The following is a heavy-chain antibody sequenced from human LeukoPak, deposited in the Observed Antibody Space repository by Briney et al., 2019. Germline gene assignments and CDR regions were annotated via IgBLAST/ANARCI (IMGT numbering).Heavy chain of an antibody. CDR1: GGSFSGYY. D-gene: IGHD6-19*01. J-gene: IGHJ6*04. CDR3: ARDRQQWLPLDV. Sequence: SETLSLTCAVYGGSFSGYYWSWIRQPPGKGLEWIGEINHSGSTNYNPSLKSRVTISVDTSKNQFSLKLSSVTAADTAVYYCARDRQQWLPLDVWGKGTTVTISS. V-gene: IGHV4-34*01. CDR2: INHSGST.